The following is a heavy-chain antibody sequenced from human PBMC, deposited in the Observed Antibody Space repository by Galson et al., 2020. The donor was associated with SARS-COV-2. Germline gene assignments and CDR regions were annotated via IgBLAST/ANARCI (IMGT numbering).Heavy chain of an antibody. CDR2: IKQDGSEK. V-gene: IGHV3-7*01. D-gene: IGHD3-22*01. CDR1: GFTFSSYW. CDR3: ARDGPGGYDSSGYSMYYYYGMDV. Sequence: GESLKISCAASGFTFSSYWMSWVRQAPGKGLEWVANIKQDGSEKYYVDSVKGRFTISRDNAKNSLYLQMNSLRAEDTAVYYCARDGPGGYDSSGYSMYYYYGMDVWGQGTTVTVSS. J-gene: IGHJ6*02.